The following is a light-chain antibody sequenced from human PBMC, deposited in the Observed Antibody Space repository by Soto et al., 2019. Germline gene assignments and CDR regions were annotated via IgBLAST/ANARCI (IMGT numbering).Light chain of an antibody. CDR3: CSYTSSTTLL. CDR1: SSDVGAYNY. J-gene: IGLJ2*01. CDR2: EVS. V-gene: IGLV2-14*01. Sequence: QSALTQPASVSGSPGQSITISCTGTSSDVGAYNYVSWYQQHPGKAPKLMIYEVSNRPSGVSNRFSGSKSGNTASLTISGLRAEDESDYYCCSYTSSTTLLFGGGTKLTVL.